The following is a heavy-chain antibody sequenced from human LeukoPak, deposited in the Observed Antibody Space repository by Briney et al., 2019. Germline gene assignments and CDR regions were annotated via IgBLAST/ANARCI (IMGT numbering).Heavy chain of an antibody. D-gene: IGHD5-18*01. J-gene: IGHJ4*02. CDR1: GFTFSDYA. V-gene: IGHV3-23*01. CDR2: ISRGGVIT. CDR3: AKRNSYGHSYFDY. Sequence: PGGSLRLSCAASGFTFSDYAINWVRQAPGKGLEWVSSISRGGVITYYADSVKGRFAISRDNSKNTLFLQMNSLRAEDTAVYYCAKRNSYGHSYFDYWGQGTLVTVSS.